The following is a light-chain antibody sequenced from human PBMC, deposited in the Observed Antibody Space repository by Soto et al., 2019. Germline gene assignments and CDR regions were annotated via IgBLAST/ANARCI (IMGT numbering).Light chain of an antibody. V-gene: IGKV1-39*01. CDR1: QSISRF. CDR2: DAS. CDR3: QQYYSFWT. J-gene: IGKJ1*01. Sequence: DIQMTQPHSSLSASVGDRVTITCRASQSISRFLNWYQQKVGKAPKLLIYDASSLQSGVPSRFSGSGSGTEFTLTISSLQPDDFATYYCQQYYSFWTFGQGTKVDI.